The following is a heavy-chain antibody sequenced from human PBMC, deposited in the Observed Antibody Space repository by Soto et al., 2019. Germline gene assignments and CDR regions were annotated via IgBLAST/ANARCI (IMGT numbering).Heavy chain of an antibody. CDR1: GFTFSSYA. J-gene: IGHJ4*02. D-gene: IGHD6-6*01. CDR2: ISGSGGSP. Sequence: GGSLRLSCAASGFTFSSYAMSWVRQAPGKGLEWVSAISGSGGSPYYADSVKGRFTISRDNSKNTLYLQMNSLRAEDTAVYYCAIGLIAARPDGEDYWGQGTLVTVSS. CDR3: AIGLIAARPDGEDY. V-gene: IGHV3-23*01.